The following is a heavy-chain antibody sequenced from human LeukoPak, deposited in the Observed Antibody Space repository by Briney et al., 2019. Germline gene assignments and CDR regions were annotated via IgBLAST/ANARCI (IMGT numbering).Heavy chain of an antibody. CDR1: GFTFSSYA. D-gene: IGHD2-15*01. J-gene: IGHJ4*02. V-gene: IGHV3-30*04. CDR2: ISYDGSNK. CDR3: ARGADIVVVVAAPSY. Sequence: AGGSLRLSCAASGFTFSSYAMHWVRQAPGKELEWVAVISYDGSNKYYADSVKGRFTISRDNSKNTLYLQMNSLRAEDTAVYYCARGADIVVVVAAPSYWGQGTLVTVSS.